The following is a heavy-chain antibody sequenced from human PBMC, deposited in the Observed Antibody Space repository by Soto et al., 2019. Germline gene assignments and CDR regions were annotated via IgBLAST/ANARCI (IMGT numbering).Heavy chain of an antibody. CDR2: ISYDGSNK. CDR1: GFTFSSYG. CDR3: AKDGRRITMIGVVPYY. J-gene: IGHJ4*02. V-gene: IGHV3-30*18. Sequence: QVQLVESGGGVVQPGRSLRLSCAASGFTFSSYGMHWVRQAPGKGLEWVAVISYDGSNKYYADSVKGRFTISRDNSKNTLYLQMNSLRAEDTAVYYCAKDGRRITMIGVVPYYWGQGTLVTVSS. D-gene: IGHD3-22*01.